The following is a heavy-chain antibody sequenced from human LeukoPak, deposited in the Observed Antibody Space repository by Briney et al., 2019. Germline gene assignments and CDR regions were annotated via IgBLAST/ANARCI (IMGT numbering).Heavy chain of an antibody. CDR3: ARGGSSSYYDSSGLGDY. V-gene: IGHV1-8*01. Sequence: ASVKVSCKASGYTFTSYDINWLRQATGQGLEWMGWMNPNSGNTGYAQKFQGRVTMTRNTYISTAYMELSSLRSEDTAVYYCARGGSSSYYDSSGLGDYWGQGTLVTVSS. CDR1: GYTFTSYD. D-gene: IGHD3-22*01. CDR2: MNPNSGNT. J-gene: IGHJ4*02.